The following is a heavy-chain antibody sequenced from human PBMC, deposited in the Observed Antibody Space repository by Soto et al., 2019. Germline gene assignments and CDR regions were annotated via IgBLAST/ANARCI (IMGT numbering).Heavy chain of an antibody. CDR2: INGDGGGR. Sequence: PGVSLRLSFAASGFTFSTYSMAWVRQAPGKGLEWVSGINGDGGGRYYADSVKGRFTISRDNSKDTLNLQMNSLRVEDTAVYYCANYLGGTYSRPFDSWGQGTLVTVSS. J-gene: IGHJ4*02. CDR1: GFTFSTYS. CDR3: ANYLGGTYSRPFDS. V-gene: IGHV3-23*01. D-gene: IGHD1-26*01.